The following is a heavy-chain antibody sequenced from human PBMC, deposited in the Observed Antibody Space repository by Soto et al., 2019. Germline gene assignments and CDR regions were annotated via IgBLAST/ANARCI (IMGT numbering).Heavy chain of an antibody. CDR3: ARRPGRNNWCDP. D-gene: IGHD3-10*01. CDR1: GFTFSSYS. V-gene: IGHV3-21*01. Sequence: EVQLVESGGGLVKPGGSLRLSCAASGFTFSSYSMNWVRQAPGKGLEWVSSISSSSSYIYYADSVKGRFTISRDNAKNSLYLQMNSRRAEDTAVYYCARRPGRNNWCDPWGQGTLVTVCS. CDR2: ISSSSSYI. J-gene: IGHJ5*02.